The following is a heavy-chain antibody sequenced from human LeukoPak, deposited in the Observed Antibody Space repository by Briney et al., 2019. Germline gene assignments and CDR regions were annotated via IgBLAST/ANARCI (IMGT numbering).Heavy chain of an antibody. J-gene: IGHJ4*02. V-gene: IGHV1-8*01. CDR2: MNPKNGHT. Sequence: GASVKVSCKASGYTLTSYDINWVRQATGQGLEWMGLMNPKNGHTVFAQKFQDRVTMTRDTSITTAYLELSSLRSEDTAVYYCARNLMYCASTTCYLDCWGQGTVVTVSS. D-gene: IGHD2-2*01. CDR1: GYTLTSYD. CDR3: ARNLMYCASTTCYLDC.